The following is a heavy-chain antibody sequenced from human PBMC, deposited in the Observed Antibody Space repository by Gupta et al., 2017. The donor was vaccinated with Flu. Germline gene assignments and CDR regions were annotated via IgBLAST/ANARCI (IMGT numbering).Heavy chain of an antibody. V-gene: IGHV1-69*17. CDR2: IIPLSGVA. CDR1: RETFNIYS. D-gene: IGHD3-16*01. Sequence: QVHLLQSGAEVKRPGSSAKLSCRASRETFNIYSISWVRQAPGQGPEYMGGIIPLSGVAHYAQKFQGRVLITSDTSTTTVYMEFFSTRSEDTAMYFCARAHVYDAGQFNGLEYFDLWGQGT. J-gene: IGHJ4*02. CDR3: ARAHVYDAGQFNGLEYFDL.